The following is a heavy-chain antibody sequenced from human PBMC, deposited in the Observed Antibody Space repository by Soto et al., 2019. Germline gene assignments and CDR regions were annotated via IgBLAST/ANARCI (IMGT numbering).Heavy chain of an antibody. J-gene: IGHJ6*02. CDR1: GFTFSSYW. Sequence: GGSLRLSCAASGFTFSSYWMHWVRQAPGKGLVWVSRINSDGGSTSYADSVKGRFTISRDNAKNTLYLQMNSLRAEDTAVYYCARDIVFLWFGELKYYYGMDVWGQGTTVTVSS. CDR3: ARDIVFLWFGELKYYYGMDV. CDR2: INSDGGST. D-gene: IGHD3-10*01. V-gene: IGHV3-74*01.